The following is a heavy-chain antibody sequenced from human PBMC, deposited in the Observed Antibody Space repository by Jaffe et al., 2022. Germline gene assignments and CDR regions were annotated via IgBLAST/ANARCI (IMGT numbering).Heavy chain of an antibody. CDR1: GGSFSGYY. V-gene: IGHV4-34*01. CDR3: ARDYSSSDNWFDP. J-gene: IGHJ5*02. CDR2: INHSGST. D-gene: IGHD6-6*01. Sequence: QVQLQQWGAGLLKPSETLSLTCAVYGGSFSGYYWSWIRQPPGKGLEWIGEINHSGSTNYNPSLKSRVTISVDTSKNQFSLKLSSVTAADTAVYYCARDYSSSDNWFDPWGQGTLVTVSS.